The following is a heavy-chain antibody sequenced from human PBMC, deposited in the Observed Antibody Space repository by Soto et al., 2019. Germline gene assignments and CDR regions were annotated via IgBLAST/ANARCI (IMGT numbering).Heavy chain of an antibody. Sequence: GGSLRLSCAASGFPVSSNYMSWVRPAPGKGLEWVSVIYSGGSTYYADSVKGRFTISRDNSKNTLYLQMNSLRAEDTAVYYCARDMAGFGELWYYWGQGTLVTVSS. D-gene: IGHD3-10*01. CDR1: GFPVSSNY. V-gene: IGHV3-53*01. CDR2: IYSGGST. J-gene: IGHJ4*02. CDR3: ARDMAGFGELWYY.